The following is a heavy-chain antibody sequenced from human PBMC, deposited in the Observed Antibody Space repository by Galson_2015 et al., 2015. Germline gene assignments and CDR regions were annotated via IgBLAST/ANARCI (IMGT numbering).Heavy chain of an antibody. CDR1: GFTFDMYA. V-gene: IGHV3-23*01. J-gene: IGHJ3*01. CDR2: IIHSGEKT. CDR3: VKSWTNDAYGACDR. Sequence: SLRLSCAASGFTFDMYAMNWVRQAPGKGLEWVSGIIHSGEKTHYAGSVKGRFTISRDNSKKTVYLQMDSLRADDTALYYCVKSWTNDAYGACDRWGQGTMVTVSS. D-gene: IGHD4/OR15-4a*01.